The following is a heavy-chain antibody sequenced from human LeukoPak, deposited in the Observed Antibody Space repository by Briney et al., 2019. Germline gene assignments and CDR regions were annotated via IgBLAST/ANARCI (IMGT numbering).Heavy chain of an antibody. V-gene: IGHV4-34*01. J-gene: IGHJ4*02. D-gene: IGHD6-19*01. CDR1: GGSISSGGYS. Sequence: PSETLSLTCAVSGGSISSGGYSWSWIRQPPGKGLEWIGEINHSGSTNYNPSLKSRVTISVDTSKNQFSLKLSSVTAADTAVYYCARKLRGIAVAGAVAGRYFDYWGQGTLVTVSS. CDR3: ARKLRGIAVAGAVAGRYFDY. CDR2: INHSGST.